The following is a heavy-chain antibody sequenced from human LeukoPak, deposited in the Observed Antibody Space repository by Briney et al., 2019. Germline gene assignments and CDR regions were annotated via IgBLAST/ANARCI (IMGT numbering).Heavy chain of an antibody. CDR2: VNSDGSST. Sequence: PGGSLRLSCAASGFTFSSYWMHWVRQAPGKGLVWVSRVNSDGSSTSYADSVKGRFTISRDNAKNTLYLQMNSLRAEDTAVYYCARDGGGYYDILTGYYTFDYWGQGTLVTVSS. CDR1: GFTFSSYW. J-gene: IGHJ4*02. D-gene: IGHD3-9*01. V-gene: IGHV3-74*01. CDR3: ARDGGGYYDILTGYYTFDY.